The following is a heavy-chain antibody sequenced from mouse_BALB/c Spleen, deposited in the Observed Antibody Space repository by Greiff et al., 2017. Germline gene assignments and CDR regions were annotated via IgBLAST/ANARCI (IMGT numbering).Heavy chain of an antibody. Sequence: EVQRVESGGGLVKPGGSLKLSCAASGFTFSSYTMSWVRQTPEKRLEWVATISSGGSYTYYPDSVKGRFTISRDNAKNTLYLQMSSLKSEDTAMYYCTRDAPITTVVAYYFDYWGQGTTLTVSS. CDR2: ISSGGSYT. J-gene: IGHJ2*01. CDR1: GFTFSSYT. CDR3: TRDAPITTVVAYYFDY. D-gene: IGHD1-1*01. V-gene: IGHV5-6-4*01.